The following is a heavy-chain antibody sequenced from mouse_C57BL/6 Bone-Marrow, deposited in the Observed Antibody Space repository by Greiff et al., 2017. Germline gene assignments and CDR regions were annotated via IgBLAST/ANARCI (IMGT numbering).Heavy chain of an antibody. CDR1: GFTFTDYY. D-gene: IGHD1-1*01. CDR2: IRNKANGYTT. V-gene: IGHV7-3*01. Sequence: EVHLVESGGGLVQPGGSLSLSCAASGFTFTDYYMSWVRQPPGQALEWLGFIRNKANGYTTEYSASVKGRFTISRYNSQSILYLQMNALRAEDSATYYCARFYYYGSSYDWYFDVWGTGTTVTVSS. J-gene: IGHJ1*03. CDR3: ARFYYYGSSYDWYFDV.